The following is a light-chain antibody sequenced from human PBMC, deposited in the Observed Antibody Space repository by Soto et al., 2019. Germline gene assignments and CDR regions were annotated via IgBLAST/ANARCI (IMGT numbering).Light chain of an antibody. V-gene: IGKV3-20*01. Sequence: EMVLTQSPGTLSGSRGERATLWCMASQSVTSNYLAWYQHKPGQPPRLLIYGASSRAIGIPDRFSGSVSGSDFILTINLLEPEDFAVYYCQQYGSSHTFGQGTRLDIK. CDR2: GAS. J-gene: IGKJ5*01. CDR3: QQYGSSHT. CDR1: QSVTSNY.